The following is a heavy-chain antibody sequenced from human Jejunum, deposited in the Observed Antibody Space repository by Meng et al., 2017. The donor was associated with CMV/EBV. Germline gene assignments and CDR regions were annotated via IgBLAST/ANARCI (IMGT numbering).Heavy chain of an antibody. D-gene: IGHD3-10*01. J-gene: IGHJ4*02. Sequence: GRSLHAGGGFVQPGGSLRFSCAVSGFTFSTYAMSWVRQAPGKGLEWVSAISGSGDGTYYVDSVKGRFTISRDNSKNTLYLQMYSLRAEDTAVYYCAKDRLYGSGNFDYWGQGTLVTVSS. CDR1: GFTFSTYA. V-gene: IGHV3-23*01. CDR2: ISGSGDGT. CDR3: AKDRLYGSGNFDY.